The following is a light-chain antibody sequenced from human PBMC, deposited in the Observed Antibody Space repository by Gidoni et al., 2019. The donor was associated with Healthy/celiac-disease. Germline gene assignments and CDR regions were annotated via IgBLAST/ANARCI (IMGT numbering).Light chain of an antibody. J-gene: IGKJ2*01. CDR3: MQALQTPYT. CDR1: QSLMHSNGYHY. CDR2: LGS. V-gene: IGKV2-28*01. Sequence: VLIPHSPLSLPVTPGKPASNSCTSSQSLMHSNGYHYVAWYLHKPGQSPQLLIDLGSNRACGVPDRCSGSGSGTYFTLKISRVEAEDVGDYYCMQALQTPYTFGQGTKLEIK.